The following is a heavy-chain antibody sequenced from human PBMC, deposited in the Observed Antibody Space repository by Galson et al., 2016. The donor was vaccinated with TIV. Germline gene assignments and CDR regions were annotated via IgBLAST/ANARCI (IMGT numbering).Heavy chain of an antibody. CDR2: IYYSGRT. D-gene: IGHD3-16*01. CDR3: ARVGLKYYYGLDV. V-gene: IGHV4-30-4*08. J-gene: IGHJ6*02. CDR1: GGSISDSSYY. Sequence: TLSLTCTVSGGSISDSSYYWAWIRQPPGKGLEWIGYIYYSGRTFYNPSLKSRITISVDTSKNQFSVKLTSVTAADTAVYYCARVGLKYYYGLDVWGQGTTVTVSS.